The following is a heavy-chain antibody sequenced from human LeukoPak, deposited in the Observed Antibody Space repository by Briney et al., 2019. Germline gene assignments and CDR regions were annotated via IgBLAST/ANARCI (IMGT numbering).Heavy chain of an antibody. D-gene: IGHD3-9*01. CDR3: AKGVWATILTNDAFDI. V-gene: IGHV3-23*01. Sequence: GGSLRLSCAASGFTFSSYAMSWVRQAPGKGLEWVSAINGSGGSTYYAGSVKGRFTISRDNSKNTLYLQMNSLRAEDTAVYYCAKGVWATILTNDAFDIWGQGTMVTVSS. CDR2: INGSGGST. J-gene: IGHJ3*02. CDR1: GFTFSSYA.